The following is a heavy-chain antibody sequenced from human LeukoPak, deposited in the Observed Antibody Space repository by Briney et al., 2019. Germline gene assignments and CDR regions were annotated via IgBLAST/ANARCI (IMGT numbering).Heavy chain of an antibody. CDR1: GFTFSSYA. Sequence: GGSLRLSCAASGFTFSSYAMTWVRQAPGKGLEWVSAISGSGGSTYYADSVKGRFTISRDNSKNTPYLQMNSLRAEDTAVYYCAKEVRPYGGNSLYYFDYWGQGTLVTVSS. V-gene: IGHV3-23*01. D-gene: IGHD4-23*01. CDR2: ISGSGGST. CDR3: AKEVRPYGGNSLYYFDY. J-gene: IGHJ4*02.